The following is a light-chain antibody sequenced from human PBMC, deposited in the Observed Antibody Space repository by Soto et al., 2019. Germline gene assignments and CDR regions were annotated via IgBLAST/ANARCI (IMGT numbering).Light chain of an antibody. J-gene: IGKJ2*02. Sequence: DIQLTQSPSFLSASVGDRVTITCRASQGISSYLAWYQQKPGKAPKRLIYAASTLQSVVPSRFSGSGSGTEFTLTIRSLQPEDFATYYCQQRNSYPSTFGQRTKLEIK. CDR1: QGISSY. V-gene: IGKV1-9*01. CDR3: QQRNSYPST. CDR2: AAS.